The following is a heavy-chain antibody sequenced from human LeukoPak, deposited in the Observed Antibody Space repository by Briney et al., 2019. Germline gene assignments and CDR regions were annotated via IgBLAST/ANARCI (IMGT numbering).Heavy chain of an antibody. J-gene: IGHJ4*02. D-gene: IGHD6-13*01. V-gene: IGHV4-4*02. CDR2: IYHTGGA. CDR3: ARGRGAAGLNY. CDR1: GGSISSSNW. Sequence: PSGTLSLTCAVSGGSISSSNWWSWVRQSPGTGLEWIGKIYHTGGANYNPSLKSRVTLSVDKSKNQFSLKLSSVTAADTAVYYCARGRGAAGLNYWGPGTLVTVSS.